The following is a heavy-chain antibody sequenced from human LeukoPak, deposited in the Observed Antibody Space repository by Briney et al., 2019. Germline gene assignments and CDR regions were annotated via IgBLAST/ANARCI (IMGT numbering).Heavy chain of an antibody. D-gene: IGHD3-10*01. V-gene: IGHV4-34*01. CDR3: ARGVITTDDY. J-gene: IGHJ4*02. Sequence: SETLSLTCAVYGGSFSGYYWSWIRQPPGKGLEWIGEINHSGSTNYNPSLKGRVTISVDTSKNQFSLKLSSVTAADTAVYYCARGVITTDDYWGQGTLVTVSS. CDR1: GGSFSGYY. CDR2: INHSGST.